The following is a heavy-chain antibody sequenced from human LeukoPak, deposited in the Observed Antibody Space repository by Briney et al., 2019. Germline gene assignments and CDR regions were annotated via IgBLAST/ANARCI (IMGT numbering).Heavy chain of an antibody. V-gene: IGHV4-4*02. J-gene: IGHJ4*02. Sequence: SETLSLTCGVSGGSITSTNYWTWVRQPPGKGLEWIGEVNLQGSTNYNPSLMGRVAISVDMSENHISLQLTSVTAADTAVYYCARVMDYYGSGEFDYWGQGTLVTVSS. D-gene: IGHD3-10*01. CDR1: GGSITSTNY. CDR2: VNLQGST. CDR3: ARVMDYYGSGEFDY.